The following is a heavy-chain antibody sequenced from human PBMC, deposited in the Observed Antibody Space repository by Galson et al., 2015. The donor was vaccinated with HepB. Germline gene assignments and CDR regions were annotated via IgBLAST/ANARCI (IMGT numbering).Heavy chain of an antibody. J-gene: IGHJ6*04. Sequence: SLRLSCAASGFTFSDYYMSWIRQAPGKGLEWVSYISSSGSIIYYADSVKGRFTISRDNAKNSLYLQMNSLRAEDTAVYYCARDHRELEWLPLNVWGKGTTVTVSS. CDR1: GFTFSDYY. CDR2: ISSSGSII. CDR3: ARDHRELEWLPLNV. D-gene: IGHD3-3*01. V-gene: IGHV3-11*01.